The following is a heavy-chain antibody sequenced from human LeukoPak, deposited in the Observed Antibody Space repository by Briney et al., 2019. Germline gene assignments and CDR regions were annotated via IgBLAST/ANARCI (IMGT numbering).Heavy chain of an antibody. CDR3: AMGGNYYLDY. Sequence: GGSLRLSCEVSGFTFRTSWMHWVRQAPGGGLVWVSRMNSDGTTINYADSVKGRFTTSRDNAKNTLYLQMNSLRAEDTAVYYCAMGGNYYLDYWGQGTLATVSS. D-gene: IGHD2/OR15-2a*01. CDR1: GFTFRTSW. J-gene: IGHJ4*02. V-gene: IGHV3-74*01. CDR2: MNSDGTTI.